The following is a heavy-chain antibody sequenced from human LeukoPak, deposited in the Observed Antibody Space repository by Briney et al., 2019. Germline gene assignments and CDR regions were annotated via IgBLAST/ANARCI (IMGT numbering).Heavy chain of an antibody. CDR1: GYTFTGYY. CDR2: INPNSGGT. CDR3: ARGGYDFVYYYYGMDV. D-gene: IGHD3-3*01. Sequence: GASVKVSCKDSGYTFTGYYMHWVRQAPGQGLEWMGRINPNSGGTNYAQKFQGRVTMTRDTSISTAYMELSRLRSDDTAVYYCARGGYDFVYYYYGMDVWGQGTTVTVSS. J-gene: IGHJ6*02. V-gene: IGHV1-2*06.